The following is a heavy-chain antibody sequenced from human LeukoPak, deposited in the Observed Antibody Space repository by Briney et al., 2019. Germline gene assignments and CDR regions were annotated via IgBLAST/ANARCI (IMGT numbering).Heavy chain of an antibody. CDR1: GYTFTGYY. D-gene: IGHD3-10*01. J-gene: IGHJ6*03. V-gene: IGHV1-18*04. CDR3: ARAFGGDPGYYYYMDV. Sequence: GASVKVSCKASGYTFTGYYMHWVRQAPGQGLEWMGWIIAYTGYTNYAQNFQGRVTMTTDTSTSTAYMELRSLRSDDTAVYYCARAFGGDPGYYYYMDVWGKGTTVTVSS. CDR2: IIAYTGYT.